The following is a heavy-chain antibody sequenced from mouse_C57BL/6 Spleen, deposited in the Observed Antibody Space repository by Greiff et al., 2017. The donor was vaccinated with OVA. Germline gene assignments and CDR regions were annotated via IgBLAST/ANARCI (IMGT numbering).Heavy chain of an antibody. CDR2: IYPGDGDT. CDR1: GYAFSSYW. V-gene: IGHV1-80*01. CDR3: ARGGRRDSSGYYYAMDY. J-gene: IGHJ4*01. D-gene: IGHD3-2*02. Sequence: QVQLQQSGAELVKPGASVKISCKASGYAFSSYWMNWVKQRPGKGLEWIGQIYPGDGDTNYNGKFKGKATLTADKSSSTAYMQLSSLTSEASAVYFCARGGRRDSSGYYYAMDYWGQGTSVTVSS.